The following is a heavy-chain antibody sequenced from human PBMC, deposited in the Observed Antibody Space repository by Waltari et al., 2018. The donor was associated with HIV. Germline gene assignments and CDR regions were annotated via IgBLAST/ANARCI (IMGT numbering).Heavy chain of an antibody. D-gene: IGHD2-21*01. CDR2: ISSSGRDA. J-gene: IGHJ4*02. Sequence: QVQLVESGGGLVKPGGSLRLYCAAYGFSFSDYYMNWIRQAPGKGLECISYISSSGRDAHYADSVKGRFTISRDNAKNSLYLQMNSLRADDTAVYYCTRGSIYSDYWGQGTLVTVSS. CDR3: TRGSIYSDY. CDR1: GFSFSDYY. V-gene: IGHV3-11*05.